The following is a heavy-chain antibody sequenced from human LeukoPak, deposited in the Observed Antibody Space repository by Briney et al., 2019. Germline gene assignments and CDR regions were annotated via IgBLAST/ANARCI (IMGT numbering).Heavy chain of an antibody. V-gene: IGHV3-20*04. Sequence: GGSLRLSCKDSGFSFDDYGMSWVRQVPGKGLEWVCGINWGGGNTHCADSVKGRFSVSRDNAENSLFLQMSSLRAEDTALYYCARDVSSNWYSFNIWGQGTQVTVTS. CDR1: GFSFDDYG. D-gene: IGHD6-13*01. CDR3: ARDVSSNWYSFNI. J-gene: IGHJ4*02. CDR2: INWGGGNT.